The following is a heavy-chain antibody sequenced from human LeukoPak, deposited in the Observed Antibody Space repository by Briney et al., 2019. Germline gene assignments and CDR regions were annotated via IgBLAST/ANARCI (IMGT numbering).Heavy chain of an antibody. Sequence: SETLSLTCTVSGGSISSYYWSWIRQPPGKGLEWIGEINHSGSTNYNPSLKSRVTISVDTSKNQFSLKLSSVTAADTAVYYCAKSTPVEVDYWGQGALVTVSS. CDR2: INHSGST. J-gene: IGHJ4*02. V-gene: IGHV4-34*01. CDR1: GGSISSYY. CDR3: AKSTPVEVDY.